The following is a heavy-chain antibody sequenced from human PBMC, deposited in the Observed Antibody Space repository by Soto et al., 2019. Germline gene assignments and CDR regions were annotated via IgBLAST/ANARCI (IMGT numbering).Heavy chain of an antibody. J-gene: IGHJ5*02. CDR2: IIPIFGTA. D-gene: IGHD3-9*01. CDR1: GGTFSSYS. Sequence: GASVKVSCKASGGTFSSYSISWVRHAPGQGLEWMGGIIPIFGTANYAQKFQGRVTITADESTSTAYMELSSLRSEDTAVYYCARESAVLRYFDWLLTFDPWGQGTLVTVSS. CDR3: ARESAVLRYFDWLLTFDP. V-gene: IGHV1-69*13.